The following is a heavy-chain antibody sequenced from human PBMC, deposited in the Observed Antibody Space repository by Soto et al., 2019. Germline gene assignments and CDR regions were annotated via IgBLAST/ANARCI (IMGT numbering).Heavy chain of an antibody. Sequence: GGSLRLSCAASGFTFSSYAMSWVRQAPGKGLEWVSAISGSGGSTYYADSVKGRFTISRENAKNSLYLQMNSLRAGDTAVYYCARGRSPSGAFDIWGQGTMVTVSS. CDR1: GFTFSSYA. V-gene: IGHV3-23*01. CDR3: ARGRSPSGAFDI. CDR2: ISGSGGST. J-gene: IGHJ3*02.